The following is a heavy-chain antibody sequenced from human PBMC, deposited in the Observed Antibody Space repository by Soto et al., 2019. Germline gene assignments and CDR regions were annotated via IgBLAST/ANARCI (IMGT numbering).Heavy chain of an antibody. V-gene: IGHV3-74*01. CDR3: ARDGEGTIFGVVKYYYYYMDV. CDR1: GFTFSSYW. CDR2: INSDGSST. Sequence: GGSLRLSCAASGFTFSSYWMHWVRQAPGKGLVWVSRINSDGSSTSYADSVKGRFTISRDNAKNTLYLQMNSLRAEDTAVYYCARDGEGTIFGVVKYYYYYMDVWGKGTTVTVSS. J-gene: IGHJ6*03. D-gene: IGHD3-3*01.